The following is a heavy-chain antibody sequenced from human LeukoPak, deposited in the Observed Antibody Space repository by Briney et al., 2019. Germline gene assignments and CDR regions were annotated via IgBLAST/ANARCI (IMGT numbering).Heavy chain of an antibody. CDR1: GGSVSRYY. CDR3: VKSNSRYQPWDLDI. V-gene: IGHV4-59*02. CDR2: IFYNEGT. Sequence: PSETLSLTCTVSGGSVSRYYLSWVRQPPGKGLEWIGYIFYNEGTSYNPSLKNRVTTSLEPFNNQLSLKVNSVAAADTAMYYCVKSNSRYQPWDLDIWGRGIMVTVSS. D-gene: IGHD2-2*01. J-gene: IGHJ3*02.